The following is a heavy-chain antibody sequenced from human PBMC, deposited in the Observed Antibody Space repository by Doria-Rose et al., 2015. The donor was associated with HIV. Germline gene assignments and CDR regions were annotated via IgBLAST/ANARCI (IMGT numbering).Heavy chain of an antibody. CDR1: GYTFTGYY. J-gene: IGHJ5*02. CDR3: ARAWTYDFWSGYPRGWFDP. CDR2: INPNSGGT. D-gene: IGHD3-3*01. Sequence: EVKKPGASVKVSCKASGYTFTGYYMHWVRQAPGQGLEWMGWINPNSGGTNYAQKFQGRVTMTRDTSISTAYMELSRLRSDDTAVYYCARAWTYDFWSGYPRGWFDPWGQGTLVTVSS. V-gene: IGHV1-2*02.